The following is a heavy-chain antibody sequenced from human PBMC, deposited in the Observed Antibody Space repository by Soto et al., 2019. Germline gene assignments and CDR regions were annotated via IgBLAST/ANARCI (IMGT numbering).Heavy chain of an antibody. V-gene: IGHV1-18*01. J-gene: IGHJ4*02. CDR3: ARGSALVPAASVVDY. CDR1: GYTFTSYG. D-gene: IGHD2-2*01. Sequence: ASVKVSCKASGYTFTSYGISWVRQAPGQGLEWMGWISAYNGNTNYAQKLQGRVTMTTDTSTSTAYMELRSLRSDDTAVYYCARGSALVPAASVVDYWGQGTLVTVSS. CDR2: ISAYNGNT.